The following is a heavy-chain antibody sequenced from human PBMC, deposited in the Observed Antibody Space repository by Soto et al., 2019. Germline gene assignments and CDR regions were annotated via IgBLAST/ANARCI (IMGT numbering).Heavy chain of an antibody. CDR3: AHRGGYSYGYGGWFDP. Sequence: QITSKESGRTLVKPTQTLTLTCAFSGFSLSNSGVGVGWIRHPPVKALEWLALIYWDDDKRYSPSLKSRLTITKDTSKNQVVLTMTNMDPVDTATYYCAHRGGYSYGYGGWFDPWGQGTLVTVSS. V-gene: IGHV2-5*02. CDR2: IYWDDDK. CDR1: GFSLSNSGVG. D-gene: IGHD5-18*01. J-gene: IGHJ5*02.